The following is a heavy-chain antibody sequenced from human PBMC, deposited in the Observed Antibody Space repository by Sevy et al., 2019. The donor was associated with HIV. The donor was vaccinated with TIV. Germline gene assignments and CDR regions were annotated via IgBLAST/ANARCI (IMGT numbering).Heavy chain of an antibody. CDR2: ISSSSRTI. V-gene: IGHV3-48*02. Sequence: GGSLRLSCAASGFTFSSYSMNWVLQAPGKGLEWVSYISSSSRTIYYADSVKGRFTISRDSAKNSLYLQMNSLRDEDTAVYYCARIRHCSGGSCYVDAFDIWGQGTMVTVSS. CDR3: ARIRHCSGGSCYVDAFDI. D-gene: IGHD2-15*01. CDR1: GFTFSSYS. J-gene: IGHJ3*02.